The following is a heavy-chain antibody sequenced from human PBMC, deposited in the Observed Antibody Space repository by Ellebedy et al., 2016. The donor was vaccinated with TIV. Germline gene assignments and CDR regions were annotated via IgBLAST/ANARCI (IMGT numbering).Heavy chain of an antibody. CDR3: ATVSYNRPGSIIGHFFDY. V-gene: IGHV4-59*12. J-gene: IGHJ4*02. Sequence: SETLSLXXSVSGDSISGYYWTWIRQPPGKGLEWIGYVYYTGTTNYNPSLKSRLTISVDTSKNQFSLKLRSVTAADTAVYYCATVSYNRPGSIIGHFFDYWGQGTLVTVSS. CDR1: GDSISGYY. CDR2: VYYTGTT. D-gene: IGHD3-10*01.